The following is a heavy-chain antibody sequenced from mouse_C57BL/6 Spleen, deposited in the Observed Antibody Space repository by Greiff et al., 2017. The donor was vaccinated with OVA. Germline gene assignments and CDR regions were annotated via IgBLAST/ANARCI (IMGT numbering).Heavy chain of an antibody. D-gene: IGHD1-1*01. CDR2: IRSKSNNYAT. CDR3: VGYGSPFAY. V-gene: IGHV10-1*01. Sequence: VQLQQSGGGLVQPKGSLKLSCAASGFSFNTYAMNWVRQAPGKGLEWVARIRSKSNNYATYYADSVKDRFTISRDDSESILYLQMNNLKTEDTAMYYCVGYGSPFAYWGQGTLVTVSA. CDR1: GFSFNTYA. J-gene: IGHJ3*01.